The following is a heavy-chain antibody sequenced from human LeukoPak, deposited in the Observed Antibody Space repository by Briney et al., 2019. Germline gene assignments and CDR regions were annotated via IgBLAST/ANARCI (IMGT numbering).Heavy chain of an antibody. Sequence: SETLSLTCTVSGGSISSSSYYWGWIRQPPGKGLEWIGSIYYSGSTYYNPSLKSRVTISVDTSKNQFSLKLSSVTAADTAVYYCASLYYDFWSGYYHYWGQGTLVTVPS. V-gene: IGHV4-39*01. CDR1: GGSISSSSYY. J-gene: IGHJ4*02. CDR3: ASLYYDFWSGYYHY. D-gene: IGHD3-3*01. CDR2: IYYSGST.